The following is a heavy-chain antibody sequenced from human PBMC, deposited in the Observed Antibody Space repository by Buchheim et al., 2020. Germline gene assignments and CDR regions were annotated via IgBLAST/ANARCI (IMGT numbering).Heavy chain of an antibody. D-gene: IGHD1-26*01. Sequence: QVQLQQWGAGLLKPSETLSLTCAVYGGSFSGYYWSWIRQPPGKGLEWFGEINHSGSTNYNPSLKSRVTISVDTSKNQFSLKLSSVSDADTDVYYCARGQVGSYVYYYYYGMDVWGQGTT. CDR1: GGSFSGYY. J-gene: IGHJ6*02. CDR3: ARGQVGSYVYYYYYGMDV. V-gene: IGHV4-34*01. CDR2: INHSGST.